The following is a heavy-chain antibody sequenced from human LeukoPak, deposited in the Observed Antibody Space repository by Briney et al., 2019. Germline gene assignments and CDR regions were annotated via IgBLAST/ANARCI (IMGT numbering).Heavy chain of an antibody. Sequence: ASMKVSCQASGYTFTAYYMHWVRQAPGQGLERMGWINPNSGGTNYAQEFQGRVTMTRDTSISTAYMELSRLKSDDTAVYYCARGRQYSNSWYYFDYWGQGTLVTVSS. CDR1: GYTFTAYY. CDR3: ARGRQYSNSWYYFDY. V-gene: IGHV1-2*02. D-gene: IGHD6-13*01. J-gene: IGHJ4*02. CDR2: INPNSGGT.